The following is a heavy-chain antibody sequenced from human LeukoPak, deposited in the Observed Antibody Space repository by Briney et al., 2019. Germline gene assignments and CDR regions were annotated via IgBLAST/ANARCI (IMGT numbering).Heavy chain of an antibody. D-gene: IGHD2-2*01. J-gene: IGHJ4*02. CDR2: INPSGGST. CDR3: ARVLCSSTSCYALDY. Sequence: ASVKVSCKASGYTFTGYYMHWVRQAPGQGLEWMGIINPSGGSTSYAQKFQGRVTMTRDMSTSTVYMELSSLRSEDTAVYYCARVLCSSTSCYALDYWGQGTLVTVSS. V-gene: IGHV1-46*01. CDR1: GYTFTGYY.